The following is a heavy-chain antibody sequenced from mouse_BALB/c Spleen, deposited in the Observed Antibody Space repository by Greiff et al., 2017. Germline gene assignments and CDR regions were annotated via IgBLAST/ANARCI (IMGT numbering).Heavy chain of an antibody. CDR2: ISSGGGNT. CDR1: GFTFSSYT. D-gene: IGHD2-4*01. J-gene: IGHJ3*01. CDR3: ARASSTMITTGFAY. V-gene: IGHV5-9*03. Sequence: EVKLMESGGGLVKPGGSLKLSCAASGFTFSSYTMSWVRQTPEKRLEWVATISSGGGNTYYPDSVKGRFTISRDNAKNNLYLQMSSLRSEDTALYYCARASSTMITTGFAYWGQGTLVTVSA.